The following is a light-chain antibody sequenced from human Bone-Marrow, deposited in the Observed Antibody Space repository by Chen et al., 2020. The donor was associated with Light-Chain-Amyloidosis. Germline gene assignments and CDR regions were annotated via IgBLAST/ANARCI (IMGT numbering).Light chain of an antibody. CDR2: RDT. CDR3: QSADSSGTYEVI. CDR1: DLPRKY. J-gene: IGLJ2*01. V-gene: IGLV3-25*03. Sequence: SYELTQPPSVSVSPGQTARITCSDDDLPRKYAYWYQQKPGQAPVLVIHRDTERPSGISERFSGSSSGTTATLTISGVQAEDEADYHCQSADSSGTYEVIFGGGTKLTVL.